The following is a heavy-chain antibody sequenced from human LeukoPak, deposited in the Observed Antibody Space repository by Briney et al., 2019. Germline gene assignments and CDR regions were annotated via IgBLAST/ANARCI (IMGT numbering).Heavy chain of an antibody. J-gene: IGHJ4*02. CDR2: ISAYNGNT. CDR1: GYTLTSYG. Sequence: GASVKVSCKASGYTLTSYGISWVRQAPGQGLECMGWISAYNGNTNYAQKLQGRVTMTTDTSTSTAYMELRSLRSDDTAVYYCAIINYYDSNIWGQGTLVTVSS. D-gene: IGHD3-22*01. CDR3: AIINYYDSNI. V-gene: IGHV1-18*01.